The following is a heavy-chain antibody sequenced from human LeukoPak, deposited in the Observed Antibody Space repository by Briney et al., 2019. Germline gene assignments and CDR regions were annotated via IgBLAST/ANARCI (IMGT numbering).Heavy chain of an antibody. CDR2: VSFGGGT. Sequence: SETLSLTCTVSGGSISTDYWSWIRQPPGKGLDWIGYVSFGGGTNYNPSLKSRVITSADTSKNQFSLNLTSVTAADTAVYYCVRASVESGGAFDIWGQGTMVTVSS. V-gene: IGHV4-59*01. CDR3: VRASVESGGAFDI. J-gene: IGHJ3*02. CDR1: GGSISTDY. D-gene: IGHD2-15*01.